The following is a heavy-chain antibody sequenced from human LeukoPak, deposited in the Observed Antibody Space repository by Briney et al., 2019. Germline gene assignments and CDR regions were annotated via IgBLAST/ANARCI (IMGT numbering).Heavy chain of an antibody. CDR2: INSDGSMT. V-gene: IGHV3-74*01. Sequence: PGGSLRLSCAASGFTFSSYWMHWVRQAPGKGLLWVSRINSDGSMTRSADSVKGRFTISRDNAKNTLYLQMNSLRAEDTAVYYCARGGNRAFDITDYHTYNRFDPWGQGTLVTVSS. CDR3: ARGGNRAFDITDYHTYNRFDP. CDR1: GFTFSSYW. J-gene: IGHJ5*02. D-gene: IGHD3-10*01.